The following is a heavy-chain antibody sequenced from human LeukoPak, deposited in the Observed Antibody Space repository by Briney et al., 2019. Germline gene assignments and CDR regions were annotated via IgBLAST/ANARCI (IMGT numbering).Heavy chain of an antibody. J-gene: IGHJ4*02. CDR1: GFTFSSHW. Sequence: GGSLRLSCAASGFTFSSHWMNWVRQAPGKGLEWVANIKQDGSEKNYVDSVKGRFTISRDNTKNSLYLQMDSLRVEDTAVYYCARADSSGWSFQGYFFDYWGQGSLVTVSS. CDR3: ARADSSGWSFQGYFFDY. CDR2: IKQDGSEK. V-gene: IGHV3-7*04. D-gene: IGHD6-19*01.